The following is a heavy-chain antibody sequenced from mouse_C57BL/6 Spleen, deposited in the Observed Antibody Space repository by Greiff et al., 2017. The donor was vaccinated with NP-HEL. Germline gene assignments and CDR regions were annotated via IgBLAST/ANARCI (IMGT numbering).Heavy chain of an antibody. CDR1: GFTFSDYG. V-gene: IGHV5-17*01. D-gene: IGHD2-3*01. Sequence: EVKLVESGGGLVKPGGSLKLSCAASGFTFSDYGMHWVRQAPEKGLEWVAYISSGSSTIYYADTVKGRFTISRDNAKNTLFLQMTSLRSEDTAMYYCARRTIYEEAMDYWGQGTSVTVSS. J-gene: IGHJ4*01. CDR2: ISSGSSTI. CDR3: ARRTIYEEAMDY.